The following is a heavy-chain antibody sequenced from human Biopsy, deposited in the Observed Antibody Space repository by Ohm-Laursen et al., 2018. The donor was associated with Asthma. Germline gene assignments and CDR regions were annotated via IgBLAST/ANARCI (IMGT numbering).Heavy chain of an antibody. D-gene: IGHD4-17*01. CDR3: ARTTYGDDGFDP. CDR2: IYYSGST. V-gene: IGHV4-31*03. CDR1: GGSINIGDYY. Sequence: SQTLSLTCTVSGGSINIGDYYWSWIRQHPGKGLEWIGYIYYSGSTYYNPSLKSRVSILIDTSKNQFSLRLSSVTAADTAVYYCARTTYGDDGFDPWGQGTLVTVSP. J-gene: IGHJ5*02.